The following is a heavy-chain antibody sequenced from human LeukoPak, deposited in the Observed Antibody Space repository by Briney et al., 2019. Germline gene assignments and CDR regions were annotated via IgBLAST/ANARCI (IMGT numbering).Heavy chain of an antibody. CDR2: IYHSGNT. V-gene: IGHV4-38-2*02. Sequence: PSETLSLTCTVSGYSISSGYYWGWIRQPPGQGLEWIGSIYHSGNTYYNPSLKSRVTMSVDTSKNQFSLKLSSVTAADPAVYYCARDTAAAPGGLTRYYFDYWGQGTLVTVSS. D-gene: IGHD6-13*01. CDR3: ARDTAAAPGGLTRYYFDY. CDR1: GYSISSGYY. J-gene: IGHJ4*02.